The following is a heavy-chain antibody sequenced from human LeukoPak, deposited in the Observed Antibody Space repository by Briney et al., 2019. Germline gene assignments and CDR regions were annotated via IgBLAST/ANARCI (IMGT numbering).Heavy chain of an antibody. D-gene: IGHD5-24*01. V-gene: IGHV4-61*02. CDR1: GGSISSGSYY. CDR3: AREDGYRYYFDY. CDR2: IYTSGST. J-gene: IGHJ4*02. Sequence: SETLSLTCTVSGGSISSGSYYWSWIRQPAGKGLERIGRIYTSGSTNYNPSLKSRVTISVDTSKNQFSLKLSSVTAADTAVYYCAREDGYRYYFDYWGQGTLVTVSS.